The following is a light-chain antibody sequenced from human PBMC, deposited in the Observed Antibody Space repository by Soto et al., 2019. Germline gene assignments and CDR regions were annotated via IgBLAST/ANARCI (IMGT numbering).Light chain of an antibody. CDR3: QQYGSSPLT. CDR1: QSVNTN. CDR2: GAS. Sequence: EIVMTQSPATLSVSPGERATFSCRASQSVNTNLAWYQLKPGQAPRLLIYGASSRATGIPDRFSGSGSGTDFTLTISRLEPEDFAVYYCQQYGSSPLTFGGGTKVDIK. J-gene: IGKJ4*01. V-gene: IGKV3-20*01.